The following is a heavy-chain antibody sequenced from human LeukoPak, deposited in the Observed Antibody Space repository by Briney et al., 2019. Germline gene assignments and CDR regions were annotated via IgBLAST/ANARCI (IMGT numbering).Heavy chain of an antibody. J-gene: IGHJ4*02. D-gene: IGHD6-19*01. CDR2: IIPIFGTA. Sequence: SVNVSCTASGGTFSSYAISWVRQAPGQGLEWMGGIIPIFGTANYAQKFQGRVTITADESTSTAYMELSSLRSEDTAVYYCARLAGYSSGWYRFDYWGQGTLVTVSS. CDR3: ARLAGYSSGWYRFDY. CDR1: GGTFSSYA. V-gene: IGHV1-69*01.